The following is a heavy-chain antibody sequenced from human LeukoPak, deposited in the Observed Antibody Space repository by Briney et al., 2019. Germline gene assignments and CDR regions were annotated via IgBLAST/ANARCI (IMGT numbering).Heavy chain of an antibody. Sequence: PSETLSLTCTVSGGSISSSSYYWGWIRQPPGKGLEWIGSIYYSGSTYYNPSLKSRVTISVDTSKNQFSLKLSSVTAADTAVYYCAREITWEILEDIVDYWGQGTLVTVSS. CDR3: AREITWEILEDIVDY. CDR2: IYYSGST. D-gene: IGHD2-15*01. CDR1: GGSISSSSYY. V-gene: IGHV4-39*02. J-gene: IGHJ4*02.